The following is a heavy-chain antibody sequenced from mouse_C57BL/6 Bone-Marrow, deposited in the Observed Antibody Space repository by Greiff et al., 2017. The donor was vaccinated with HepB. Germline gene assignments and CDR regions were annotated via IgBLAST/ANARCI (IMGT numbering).Heavy chain of an antibody. V-gene: IGHV1-77*01. D-gene: IGHD1-1*01. Sequence: QVQLQQSGAELVKPGASVKISCKASGYTFTDYYINWVKQRPGQGLEWIGKIGPGSGSTYYTEKFKGKATLTADKSSSTAYMQLSSLTAEDSAVYFCAIDGCTVGFAYWGQGTLVTVSA. J-gene: IGHJ3*01. CDR2: IGPGSGST. CDR1: GYTFTDYY. CDR3: AIDGCTVGFAY.